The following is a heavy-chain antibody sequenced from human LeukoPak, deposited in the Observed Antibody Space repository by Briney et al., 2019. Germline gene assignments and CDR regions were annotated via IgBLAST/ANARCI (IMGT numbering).Heavy chain of an antibody. V-gene: IGHV4-4*02. CDR2: MYLSGTT. D-gene: IGHD6-25*01. Sequence: SETLSLTCTVSGDSINSLDLWSWVRQPPGKGLEWIGEMYLSGTTHSNPSVKSRVTISVDTSKNQFSLKLSSVTAADTAVYYCAREGQRPEGFDYWGQGTLVTVSS. CDR1: GDSINSLDL. CDR3: AREGQRPEGFDY. J-gene: IGHJ4*02.